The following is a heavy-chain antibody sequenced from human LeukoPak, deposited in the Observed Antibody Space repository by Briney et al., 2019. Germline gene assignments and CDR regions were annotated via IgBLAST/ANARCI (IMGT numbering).Heavy chain of an antibody. CDR3: TGNYYGSGSYADFDY. V-gene: IGHV3-73*01. CDR2: IRSTANGYAT. J-gene: IGHJ4*02. CDR1: GFTFSGSA. D-gene: IGHD3-10*01. Sequence: GGSLRLSCAASGFTFSGSALHWVRQASGKGREWVGRIRSTANGYATAYAASVKGRFTISRDDSKNTAYLQMDSLKTEDTAVYYCTGNYYGSGSYADFDYWGQGTLATVSS.